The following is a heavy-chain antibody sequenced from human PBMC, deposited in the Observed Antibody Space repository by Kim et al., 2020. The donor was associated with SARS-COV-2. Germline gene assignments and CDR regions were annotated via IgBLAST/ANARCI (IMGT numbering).Heavy chain of an antibody. CDR3: ARDSNYHDRSGWGYYYYYGLGV. CDR1: GFTFNKYN. Sequence: GGSLRLSCAASGFTFNKYNMNWVRQAPGKGLEWVAYIKSAGGTVQYADSVEGRFTITRDNARNSVYLQRSSLRVEDTAVYYCARDSNYHDRSGWGYYYYYGLGVGGQGTTVTVSS. J-gene: IGHJ6*02. D-gene: IGHD3-22*01. V-gene: IGHV3-48*03. CDR2: IKSAGGTV.